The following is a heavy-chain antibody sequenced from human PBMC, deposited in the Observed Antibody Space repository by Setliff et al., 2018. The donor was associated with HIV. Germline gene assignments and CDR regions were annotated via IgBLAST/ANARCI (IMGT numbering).Heavy chain of an antibody. Sequence: ASVKVSCKTSGYIFIRYYIFWVRQAPGQGLEWMGNINPHTGVTKYAEKFQGRVTMTRDTSINTIYMELSRLRSDDTALYYCARGLSGAGDEHWGQGTLVTVSS. CDR1: GYIFIRYY. V-gene: IGHV1-2*02. CDR3: ARGLSGAGDEH. J-gene: IGHJ4*02. CDR2: INPHTGVT. D-gene: IGHD3-10*01.